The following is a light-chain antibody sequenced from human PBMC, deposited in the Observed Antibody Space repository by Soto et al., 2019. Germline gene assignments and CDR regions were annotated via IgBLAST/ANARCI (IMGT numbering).Light chain of an antibody. Sequence: EIVLTQSPATLSLSPGERATPSWRASQSVSSYLAWYQQKPGQAPRLLIYDASNRATGIPARFSGSGSGTDFTLTISSLEPEDFVVYYCQQRSNWPPITFGQGTRLEIK. J-gene: IGKJ5*01. CDR3: QQRSNWPPIT. CDR2: DAS. V-gene: IGKV3-11*01. CDR1: QSVSSY.